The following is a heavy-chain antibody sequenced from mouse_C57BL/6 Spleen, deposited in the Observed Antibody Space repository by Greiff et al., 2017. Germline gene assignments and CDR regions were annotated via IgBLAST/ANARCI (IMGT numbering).Heavy chain of an antibody. J-gene: IGHJ1*03. D-gene: IGHD1-1*01. V-gene: IGHV1-18*01. CDR1: GYTFTDYN. CDR3: AVYYGSSLSYWYFDV. CDR2: INPNNGGT. Sequence: VQLKESGPELVKPGASVKIPCKASGYTFTDYNMDWVKQSHGKSLEWIGDINPNNGGTIYNQKFKGKATLTVDKSSSTAYMELRSLTSEDTAVYYCAVYYGSSLSYWYFDVWGTGTTVTVSS.